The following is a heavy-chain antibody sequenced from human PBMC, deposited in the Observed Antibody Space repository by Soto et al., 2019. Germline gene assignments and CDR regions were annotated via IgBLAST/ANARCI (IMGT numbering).Heavy chain of an antibody. Sequence: VASVKVSCKASGYTFTSYAIHWVRQAPGQRLEWMGWINAGNGNTKYSQKFQGRVTISRDTSASTAYMELSSLRSEDTAVYYCARGDYYDIHDYWGQGTLVTVPQ. CDR3: ARGDYYDIHDY. CDR1: GYTFTSYA. CDR2: INAGNGNT. V-gene: IGHV1-3*01. D-gene: IGHD3-22*01. J-gene: IGHJ4*02.